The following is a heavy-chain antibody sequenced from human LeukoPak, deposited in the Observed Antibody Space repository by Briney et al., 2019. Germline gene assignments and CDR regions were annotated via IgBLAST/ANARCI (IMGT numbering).Heavy chain of an antibody. J-gene: IGHJ6*02. V-gene: IGHV3-23*01. CDR1: GLTFSDAW. D-gene: IGHD1-14*01. CDR2: ISGSGGST. Sequence: GGSLRLSCAASGLTFSDAWMSWVRQAPGKGLEWVSAISGSGGSTYYADSVKGRFTISRDNSKNTLYLQMNSLRAEDTAVYYCAKGYVPLGLEYYYYGMDVWGQGTTVTVSS. CDR3: AKGYVPLGLEYYYYGMDV.